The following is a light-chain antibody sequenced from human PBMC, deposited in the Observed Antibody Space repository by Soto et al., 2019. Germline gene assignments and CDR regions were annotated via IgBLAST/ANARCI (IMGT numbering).Light chain of an antibody. V-gene: IGKV3-11*01. CDR2: DAS. Sequence: EIVMTQSPATLSWSSGERATVSCRASQSVSSYLAWYQQKPGQAPRXXXYDASNRATGIPARFSGSGSGTDCTLTISSLEHEDCAVYYCQQRSNWTITFGQGTRLEIK. CDR3: QQRSNWTIT. J-gene: IGKJ5*01. CDR1: QSVSSY.